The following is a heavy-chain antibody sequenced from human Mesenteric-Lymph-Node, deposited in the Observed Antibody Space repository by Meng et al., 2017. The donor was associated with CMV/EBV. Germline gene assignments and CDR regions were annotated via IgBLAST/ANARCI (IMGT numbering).Heavy chain of an antibody. Sequence: GESLKISCAASGFTFSSYSMNWVRQAPGEGLEWVADISYDGTNTYYADSVKGRFTISSDRAKNTVYLHMNSLGPEDTAVYFCARGRTDYGVFAYGLDVWGQGTTVTVSS. D-gene: IGHD4-17*01. J-gene: IGHJ6*02. CDR2: ISYDGTNT. CDR1: GFTFSSYS. V-gene: IGHV3-30*03. CDR3: ARGRTDYGVFAYGLDV.